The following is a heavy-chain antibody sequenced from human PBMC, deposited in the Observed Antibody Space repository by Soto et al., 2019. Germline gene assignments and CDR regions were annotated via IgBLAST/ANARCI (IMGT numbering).Heavy chain of an antibody. J-gene: IGHJ3*02. V-gene: IGHV4-59*01. CDR3: VRTNYGSEQKPI. CDR1: CDSISNYY. D-gene: IGHD3-10*01. Sequence: SETLSLTCAVSCDSISNYYWGWLRPPPGKGLEWIAYIYYTGSTYYNPSLKSRVTMSLDTSKNQFSLTLSSVTAGDTAVYYCVRTNYGSEQKPIWGQGTMVTVSS. CDR2: IYYTGST.